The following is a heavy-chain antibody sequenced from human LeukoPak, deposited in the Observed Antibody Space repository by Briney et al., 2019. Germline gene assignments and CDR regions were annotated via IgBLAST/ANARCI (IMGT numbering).Heavy chain of an antibody. D-gene: IGHD2-15*01. V-gene: IGHV3-23*01. CDR1: GFTFSSYA. CDR3: AKDRAGYCSGGSCSTFDY. Sequence: GGSLRLSCAASGFTFSSYAMSWVRQAPGKGLEWVSAISGSGGSTYYADSVKARFTISGDNSKNTLYLQMNSLRAEDTAVYYCAKDRAGYCSGGSCSTFDYWGQGTLVTVSS. CDR2: ISGSGGST. J-gene: IGHJ4*02.